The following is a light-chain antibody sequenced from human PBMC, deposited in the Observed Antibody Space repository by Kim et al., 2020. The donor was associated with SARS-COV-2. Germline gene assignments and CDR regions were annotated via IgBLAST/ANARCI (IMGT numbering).Light chain of an antibody. CDR1: HDISNN. V-gene: IGKV1-33*01. CDR3: QQYDSLPLT. Sequence: SASVGDRVTITCQASHDISNNLNWYQVKPGKAPKVLIYDASNLETGAPARFGGSGSGTHFTFTISSLQPEDIATYYCQQYDSLPLTFGGGSKVEI. CDR2: DAS. J-gene: IGKJ4*01.